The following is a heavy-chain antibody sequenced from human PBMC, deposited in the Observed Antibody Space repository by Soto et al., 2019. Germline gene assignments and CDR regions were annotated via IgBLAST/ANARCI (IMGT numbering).Heavy chain of an antibody. V-gene: IGHV3-30*18. CDR1: GFTFSSYG. D-gene: IGHD3-9*01. Sequence: GGSLRLSCAASGFTFSSYGMHWVRQAPGKGLEWVAVISYDGSNKYYADSVKGRFTISRDNSKNTLYLQMNSLRAEDTAVYYCAKDRARYFDWLFDYWGQGTLVTVSS. CDR3: AKDRARYFDWLFDY. CDR2: ISYDGSNK. J-gene: IGHJ4*02.